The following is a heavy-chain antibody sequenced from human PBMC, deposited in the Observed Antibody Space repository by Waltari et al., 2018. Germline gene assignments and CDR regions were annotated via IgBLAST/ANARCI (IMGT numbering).Heavy chain of an antibody. CDR1: GGTFSSYT. V-gene: IGHV1-69*02. Sequence: QVQLVQSGAEVKKPGSSVKVSCKASGGTFSSYTISWLRQAPGQGLEWMGRSIPILGIANDAQKFQGRVTITADKSTSTAYMELSSLRSEDTAVYYCATQWELLRGYDAFDIWGQGTMVTVSS. CDR2: SIPILGIA. J-gene: IGHJ3*02. CDR3: ATQWELLRGYDAFDI. D-gene: IGHD1-26*01.